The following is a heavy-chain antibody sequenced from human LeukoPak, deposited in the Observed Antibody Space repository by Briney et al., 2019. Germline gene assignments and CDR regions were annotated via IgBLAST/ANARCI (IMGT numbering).Heavy chain of an antibody. J-gene: IGHJ4*02. CDR1: GLSFSSYD. CDR2: ISSNGGST. D-gene: IGHD6-13*01. CDR3: VKIAAD. V-gene: IGHV3-64D*06. Sequence: PGGSLRLSCSASGLSFSSYDMHWVRQAPGKGLEYVSGISSNGGSTYYAASVKGRFTISRDTSKNTLYLQMSSLRGEDTAVYYCVKIAADWGQGTLVTVSS.